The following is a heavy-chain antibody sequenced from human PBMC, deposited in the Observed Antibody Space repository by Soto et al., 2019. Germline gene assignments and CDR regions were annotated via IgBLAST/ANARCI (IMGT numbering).Heavy chain of an antibody. V-gene: IGHV4-59*01. CDR3: ARYNWGAMGAFDI. Sequence: QVQLQESGPGLVKPSETLSLTCTVSGGSISSYYLSWIRQPPGKGLEWMGYIYDSGSTNYNPVLKGRVTISVDTSKTQFSLKLISVTAADTAVYYCARYNWGAMGAFDIWGQGTMVTVSS. CDR2: IYDSGST. D-gene: IGHD1-1*01. J-gene: IGHJ3*02. CDR1: GGSISSYY.